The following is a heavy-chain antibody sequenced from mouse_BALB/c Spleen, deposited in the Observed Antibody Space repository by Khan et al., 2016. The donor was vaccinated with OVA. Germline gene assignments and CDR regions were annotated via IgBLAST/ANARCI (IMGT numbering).Heavy chain of an antibody. D-gene: IGHD3-2*02. CDR2: ISYSGST. CDR3: DRKARIKN. V-gene: IGHV3-1*02. Sequence: EVQLQESGPGLVKPSQSLSLTCTVTGYSITSCYIWNWIRQFPGNKLELMGYISYSGSTNYTPSLKSRISIPRDTSKNQFFLQLKSVTTEDTATYYRDRKARIKNWGQGTTLTVSS. J-gene: IGHJ2*01. CDR1: GYSITSCYI.